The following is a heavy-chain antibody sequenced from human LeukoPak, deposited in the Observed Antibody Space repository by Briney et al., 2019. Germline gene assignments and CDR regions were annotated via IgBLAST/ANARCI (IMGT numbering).Heavy chain of an antibody. Sequence: GGSLRLSCAVSGFTFSSYTMNWVRQSPGKGLEWVSSISSSSGHTYYADSVKGRFTISRDNPKNSLFLHMNSLRAEDTAVYYCAREDIVVVPPAGIFDYWGQGTLVTVSS. J-gene: IGHJ4*02. V-gene: IGHV3-21*01. CDR2: ISSSSGHT. CDR1: GFTFSSYT. D-gene: IGHD2-2*01. CDR3: AREDIVVVPPAGIFDY.